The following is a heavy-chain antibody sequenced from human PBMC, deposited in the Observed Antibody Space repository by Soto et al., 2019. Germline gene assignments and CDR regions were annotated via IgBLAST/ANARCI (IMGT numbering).Heavy chain of an antibody. J-gene: IGHJ4*02. CDR1: GGSISSGGYY. Sequence: QVQLQESGPGLVKTSQTLSLTCTVSGGSISSGGYYWSWIRQHPGKGLEWIGYIYYSGSTYYNPSLKSRVTISVDTSKNQFSLKLSYVTAADTAVYYCARGVTMVRGVIHTPYFDYWGQGTLVTVSS. CDR3: ARGVTMVRGVIHTPYFDY. V-gene: IGHV4-31*03. CDR2: IYYSGST. D-gene: IGHD3-10*01.